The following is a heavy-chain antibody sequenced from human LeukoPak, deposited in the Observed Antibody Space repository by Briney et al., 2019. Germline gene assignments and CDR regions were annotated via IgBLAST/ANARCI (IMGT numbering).Heavy chain of an antibody. D-gene: IGHD2-15*01. V-gene: IGHV4-59*01. CDR3: ARGEGQAVSAFDY. CDR2: IHYSGST. CDR1: GGSISSYY. J-gene: IGHJ4*02. Sequence: SEALSLTCTASGGSISSYYWNWIRQPPGKGLEWIGYIHYSGSTNYNPSLESRVTISLDTAKNQFSLRLNSMTAADTAVYYCARGEGQAVSAFDYWGQGTLVTVSS.